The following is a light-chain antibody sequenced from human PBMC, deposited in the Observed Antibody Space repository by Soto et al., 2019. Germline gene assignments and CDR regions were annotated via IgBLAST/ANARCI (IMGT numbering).Light chain of an antibody. Sequence: EIVMTQSPAILSVSPGERATLSCRASQSVSSNLAWYQQKPGQAPRLLIYGASTRATGIAARFSGSGSGTEITLTISSLQSEDFALYYGQQYNNWPYTFGQGTKLEIK. CDR2: GAS. CDR1: QSVSSN. J-gene: IGKJ2*01. CDR3: QQYNNWPYT. V-gene: IGKV3-15*01.